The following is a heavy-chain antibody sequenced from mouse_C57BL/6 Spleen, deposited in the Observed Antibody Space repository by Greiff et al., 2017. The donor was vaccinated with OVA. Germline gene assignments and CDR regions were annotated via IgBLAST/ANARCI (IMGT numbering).Heavy chain of an antibody. CDR2: ISDGGSYT. Sequence: EVKLVESGGGLVKPGGSLKLSCAASGFTFSSYAMSWVRQTPEKRLEWVATISDGGSYTYYPDNVKGRFTISRDNAKNNLYLQMSHLKSEDTAMYYCARINYYGSSYGYAMDYWGQGTSVTGSS. D-gene: IGHD1-1*01. V-gene: IGHV5-4*03. J-gene: IGHJ4*01. CDR1: GFTFSSYA. CDR3: ARINYYGSSYGYAMDY.